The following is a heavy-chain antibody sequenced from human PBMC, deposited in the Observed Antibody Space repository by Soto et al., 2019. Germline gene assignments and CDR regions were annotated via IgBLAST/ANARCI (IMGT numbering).Heavy chain of an antibody. V-gene: IGHV4-4*02. CDR1: GGSISSSNW. CDR3: ASLRWQRGNWFDP. J-gene: IGHJ5*02. Sequence: KTSETLSLTCAVSGGSISSSNWWSWVRQPPGKGLEWIGEIYHSGSTNYNPSLKSRVTISVDKSKNQFSLKLSSVTAADTAVYYCASLRWQRGNWFDPWGQGTLVTVSS. D-gene: IGHD4-17*01. CDR2: IYHSGST.